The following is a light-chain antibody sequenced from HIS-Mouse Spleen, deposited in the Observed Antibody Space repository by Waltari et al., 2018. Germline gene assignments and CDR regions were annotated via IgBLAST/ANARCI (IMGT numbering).Light chain of an antibody. CDR1: QSVSSY. V-gene: IGKV3-11*01. J-gene: IGKJ1*01. Sequence: EIVLTQSPATLSLSPGERATLSCRASQSVSSYLAWYQQKPGQAPRLLIYAASTLQSGVPSRFSGSGSGTEFTLTISSLQPEDFATYYCQQLNSYPPTFGQGTKVEIK. CDR3: QQLNSYPPT. CDR2: AAS.